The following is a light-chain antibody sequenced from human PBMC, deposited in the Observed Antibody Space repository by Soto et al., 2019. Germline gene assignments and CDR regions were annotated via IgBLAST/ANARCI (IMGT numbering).Light chain of an antibody. J-gene: IGLJ1*01. CDR3: CSYAGSYTLYV. Sequence: QSVLTQPASVSGSPGQSITISCTGTSSDVGDYNYVSWYRQHPGNAPKLIIYEVTNRPSGISNRFSGSKSGNTASLTISGLQAEDEADYYCCSYAGSYTLYVFGTGTKVTVL. CDR1: SSDVGDYNY. CDR2: EVT. V-gene: IGLV2-14*01.